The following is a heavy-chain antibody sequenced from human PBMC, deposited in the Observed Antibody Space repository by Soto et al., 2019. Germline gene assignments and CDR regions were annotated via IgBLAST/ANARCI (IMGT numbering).Heavy chain of an antibody. CDR2: IIPVFGTT. V-gene: IGHV1-69*13. J-gene: IGHJ6*02. CDR3: GRYCSGGSCHTLDYYGMDV. Sequence: SVKVSCKASGGTFRNYGIGWVRQAPGQGLEWMGGIIPVFGTTNYAQKFQGRVTITADESTSTAYIEVSSLRSEDTAMFYCGRYCSGGSCHTLDYYGMDVWGQGTTVTAP. D-gene: IGHD2-15*01. CDR1: GGTFRNYG.